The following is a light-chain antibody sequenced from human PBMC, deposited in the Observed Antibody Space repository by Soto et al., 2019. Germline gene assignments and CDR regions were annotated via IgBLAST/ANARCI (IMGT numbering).Light chain of an antibody. V-gene: IGKV3-20*01. CDR2: GAS. J-gene: IGKJ2*01. CDR1: QSVSSNY. CDR3: QQYCSLPYT. Sequence: ENVLTQSPGTLSLSPGERATLSCRASQSVSSNYLSWYQQKPGQAPRLLIYGASSRATGIPDRCSGSGSGSDFILTISRLEPEDLAVYFCQQYCSLPYTFGQGTKLEIK.